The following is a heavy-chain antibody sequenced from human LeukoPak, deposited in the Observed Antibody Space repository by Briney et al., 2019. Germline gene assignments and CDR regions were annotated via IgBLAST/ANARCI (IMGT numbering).Heavy chain of an antibody. Sequence: AGGSLRLSCAASGFSFSSFSMNWVRQAPGKGLEWVSYISGGSSFTYYVDSVKGRFTISRDNAKNSLYLQMNSLRAEDTAVYYCASLTTRYCSGGSRYEPDGYYMDVWGKGTTVTVSS. CDR3: ASLTTRYCSGGSRYEPDGYYMDV. CDR2: ISGGSSFT. D-gene: IGHD2-15*01. J-gene: IGHJ6*03. CDR1: GFSFSSFS. V-gene: IGHV3-21*01.